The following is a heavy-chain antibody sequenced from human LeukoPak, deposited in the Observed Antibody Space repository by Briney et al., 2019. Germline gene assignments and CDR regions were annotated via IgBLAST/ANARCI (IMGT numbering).Heavy chain of an antibody. D-gene: IGHD1-26*01. CDR1: GGSISSSSYY. Sequence: PSETLSLTCTVSGGSISSSSYYWGWIRQPPGKGLEWIGSIYYSGSTYYNPSLKSRVTISVDTSKNQFSLKLSSVTAADTAVYYCASPQWELLTADDAFDIWGQGTMVTVSS. CDR2: IYYSGST. J-gene: IGHJ3*02. V-gene: IGHV4-39*01. CDR3: ASPQWELLTADDAFDI.